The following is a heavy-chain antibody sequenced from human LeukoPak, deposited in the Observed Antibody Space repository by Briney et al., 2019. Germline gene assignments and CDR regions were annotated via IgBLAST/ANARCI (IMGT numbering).Heavy chain of an antibody. V-gene: IGHV4-61*02. CDR1: GGSISSGSYY. CDR2: IYTSGST. Sequence: SQTLSLTCTVSGGSISSGSYYWSWIRQPAGKGLEWIGRIYTSGSTNYNPSLKSRVTISVDTSKNQFSLKLSSVTAADTAVYYYARVYYDSSGDSAFDIWGQGTMVTVSS. D-gene: IGHD3-22*01. CDR3: ARVYYDSSGDSAFDI. J-gene: IGHJ3*02.